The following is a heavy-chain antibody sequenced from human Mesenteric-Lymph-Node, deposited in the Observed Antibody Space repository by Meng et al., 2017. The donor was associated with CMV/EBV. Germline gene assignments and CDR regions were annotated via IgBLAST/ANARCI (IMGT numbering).Heavy chain of an antibody. CDR1: GFSLSTYGGG. D-gene: IGHD3-16*02. J-gene: IGHJ1*01. V-gene: IGHV2-5*02. CDR3: AHRGGSKSYHL. CDR2: IYWDDDK. Sequence: QITLKESSSTLVKPTQTLSLTCTFSGFSLSTYGGGIDWMRQPPGKALEWVALIYWDDDKRYNPSLKSRLTITKDTSKNQVVLTMTNMDPVDTATYCFAHRGGSKSYHLWSQGTLVTVSS.